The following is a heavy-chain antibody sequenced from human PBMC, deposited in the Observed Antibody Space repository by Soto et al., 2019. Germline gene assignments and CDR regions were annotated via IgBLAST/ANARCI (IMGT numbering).Heavy chain of an antibody. CDR1: GDPISSGDYY. D-gene: IGHD3-3*01. V-gene: IGHV4-39*01. J-gene: IGHJ4*02. CDR3: ARLRTPRFGADYFDF. Sequence: QMQLQESGPGLVRPSETLSLTCTVSGDPISSGDYYWAWIRQPPGKGLGWIATIHHSGSTYYNPSLNSRAAISVDKANNQFSLTLRSVTAAATALYFCARLRTPRFGADYFDFWGQGTLVPVSS. CDR2: IHHSGST.